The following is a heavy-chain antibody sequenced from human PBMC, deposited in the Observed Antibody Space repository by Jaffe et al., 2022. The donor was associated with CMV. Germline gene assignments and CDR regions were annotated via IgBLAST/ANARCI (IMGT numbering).Heavy chain of an antibody. CDR1: GGSISSGGYY. V-gene: IGHV4-31*03. CDR2: IYYSGST. CDR3: ARDFGSYYDSSGYYSAYWYFDL. Sequence: QVQLQESGPGLVKPSQTLSLTCTVSGGSISSGGYYWSWIRQHPGKGLEWIGYIYYSGSTYYNPSLKSRVTISVDTSKNQFSLKLSSVTAADTAVYYCARDFGSYYDSSGYYSAYWYFDLWGRGTLVTVSS. D-gene: IGHD3-22*01. J-gene: IGHJ2*01.